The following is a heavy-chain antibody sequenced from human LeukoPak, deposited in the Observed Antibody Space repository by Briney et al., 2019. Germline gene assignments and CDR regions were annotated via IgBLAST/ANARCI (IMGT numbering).Heavy chain of an antibody. D-gene: IGHD2-2*01. CDR1: GYTFTRYA. CDR2: IHPGNGNT. CDR3: ARDPEVVVPAAIGHYFDY. Sequence: GASVKVSCKASGYTFTRYAMHWVRQAPGQRLAWMGWIHPGNGNTKYSQKFQGRVTITADKSTSTAYMELSSLRPEDTAVYYCARDPEVVVPAAIGHYFDYWGQGTLVTVSS. V-gene: IGHV1-3*01. J-gene: IGHJ4*02.